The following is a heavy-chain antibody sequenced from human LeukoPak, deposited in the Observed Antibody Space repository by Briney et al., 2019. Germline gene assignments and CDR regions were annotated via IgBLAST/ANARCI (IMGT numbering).Heavy chain of an antibody. D-gene: IGHD3-22*01. CDR1: GFSFSSYG. J-gene: IGHJ3*02. CDR3: AKDLGLAYYESYFDI. Sequence: GGSLRLSCAASGFSFSSYGMHWVRQAPGKGLEWVTIILYDGSNKYYADSVKGRFTISRDNSENTLYLQMNSLTAEDTAVYFCAKDLGLAYYESYFDIWGQGTMVTVSS. CDR2: ILYDGSNK. V-gene: IGHV3-33*06.